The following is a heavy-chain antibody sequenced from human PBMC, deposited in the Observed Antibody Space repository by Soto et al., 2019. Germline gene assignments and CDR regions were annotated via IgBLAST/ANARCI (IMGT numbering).Heavy chain of an antibody. V-gene: IGHV4-30-2*01. D-gene: IGHD3-22*01. CDR2: IYHSGST. CDR3: ARENYYDSSGYYSGSFDP. J-gene: IGHJ5*02. Sequence: TSETLSLTCAVSGGSISSGGYSWSWIRQPPGKGLEWIGYIYHSGSTYYNPSLKSRVTISVDRSKNQFSLKLSSVTAADTAVYYCARENYYDSSGYYSGSFDPWGQGTLVTVSS. CDR1: GGSISSGGYS.